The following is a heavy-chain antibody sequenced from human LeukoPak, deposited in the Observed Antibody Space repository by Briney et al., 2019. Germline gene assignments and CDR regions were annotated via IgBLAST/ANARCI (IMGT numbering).Heavy chain of an antibody. D-gene: IGHD2-2*01. V-gene: IGHV3-66*02. CDR1: RFPVSNNY. J-gene: IGHJ4*02. CDR3: AGYCSSXXXXXXXXXXY. CDR2: IYGGGST. Sequence: GGSLRLSCAASRFPVSNNYMSWVRQAPGKGLEWVSIIYGGGSTYYADSVKGRFTISRDNSKNTLYLQMNSLRPEDTAVYYCAGYCSSXXXXXXXXXXYXXQXXLVTVSS.